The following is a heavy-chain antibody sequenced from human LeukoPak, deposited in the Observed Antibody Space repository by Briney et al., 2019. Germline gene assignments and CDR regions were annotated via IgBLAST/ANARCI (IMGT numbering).Heavy chain of an antibody. D-gene: IGHD6-13*01. CDR3: GRGGIAAAASGIDY. CDR2: IYQSGST. CDR1: GGSISSGGYS. J-gene: IGHJ4*02. Sequence: PSETLSLTCAVSGGSISSGGYSWSWIRQTPGKGLEWIGYIYQSGSTYYNPSLKSRVTMSVDRSKNQFSLKLSSVTAADTAVYYCGRGGIAAAASGIDYWGQGTLVTVSS. V-gene: IGHV4-30-2*01.